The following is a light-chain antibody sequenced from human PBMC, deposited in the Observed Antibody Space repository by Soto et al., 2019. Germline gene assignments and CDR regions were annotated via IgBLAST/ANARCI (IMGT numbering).Light chain of an antibody. Sequence: DIQMTQSPSSLSASVGDRVTITCRASQGIRNGLGWFQQKPGKAPKRLIYAASSLQSGVSSRCSGSGSATEFTLTISSLQPEEFATYYCLQHNSYPLTFGGGTKVEIK. CDR3: LQHNSYPLT. V-gene: IGKV1-17*01. J-gene: IGKJ4*01. CDR2: AAS. CDR1: QGIRNG.